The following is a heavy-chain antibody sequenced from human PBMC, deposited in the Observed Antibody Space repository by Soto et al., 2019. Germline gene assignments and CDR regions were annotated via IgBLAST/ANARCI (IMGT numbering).Heavy chain of an antibody. CDR2: MFYGVST. D-gene: IGHD3-3*02. CDR1: GSSINSSGYY. V-gene: IGHV4-39*01. J-gene: IGHJ4*02. Sequence: SSEALSLTCTVSGSSINSSGYYWGWIRQPPGKWLEWIGSMFYGVSTYYNPSLKSRVTVSVDTSKNQFSLNLRSVNAADTAVYYCARLPSRHLVDYWGQGTLVTVSS. CDR3: ARLPSRHLVDY.